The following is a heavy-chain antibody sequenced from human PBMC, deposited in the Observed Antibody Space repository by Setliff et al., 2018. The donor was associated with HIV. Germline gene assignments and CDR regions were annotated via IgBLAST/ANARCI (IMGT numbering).Heavy chain of an antibody. CDR2: ISPAGSFM. V-gene: IGHV3-21*01. CDR1: GFAFSGYS. D-gene: IGHD3-22*01. CDR3: ARGSPGVVIIPDS. Sequence: LKISCAASGFAFSGYSMTWVRQAPGKGLEWVASISPAGSFMYYRDSLKGRFTISRDDAKTSLNLQMNSLKVEDTAIYFCARGSPGVVIIPDSWGQGTLVTVSS. J-gene: IGHJ5*02.